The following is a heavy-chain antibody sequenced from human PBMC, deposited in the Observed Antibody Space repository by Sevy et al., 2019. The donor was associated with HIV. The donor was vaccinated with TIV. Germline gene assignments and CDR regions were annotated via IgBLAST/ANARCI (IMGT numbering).Heavy chain of an antibody. V-gene: IGHV1-69*13. Sequence: ASVKVSCKASGGTFSSYAISWVRQAPGQGLEWMGGIIPIFGTANYAQKFQGRVTITADESTSTAYMELSSLRSEDTAVYYCARVVQLERPPSSYYYYGMYVWGQGTTVTVSS. CDR3: ARVVQLERPPSSYYYYGMYV. J-gene: IGHJ6*02. CDR2: IIPIFGTA. CDR1: GGTFSSYA. D-gene: IGHD1-1*01.